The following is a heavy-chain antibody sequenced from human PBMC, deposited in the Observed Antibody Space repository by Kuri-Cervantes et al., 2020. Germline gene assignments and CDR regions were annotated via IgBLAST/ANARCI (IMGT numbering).Heavy chain of an antibody. J-gene: IGHJ4*02. CDR2: ISFDGSNK. Sequence: GESLKISCAASGFSFSDHAVHWVRQAPGKGLEWVAVISFDGSNKYHADSVKGRFTVSRDNSKNTLYLQMNNLRTEDTAVYYCAMIDYSDKGWGQGTLVTVSS. V-gene: IGHV3-30-3*01. CDR1: GFSFSDHA. D-gene: IGHD4-11*01. CDR3: AMIDYSDKG.